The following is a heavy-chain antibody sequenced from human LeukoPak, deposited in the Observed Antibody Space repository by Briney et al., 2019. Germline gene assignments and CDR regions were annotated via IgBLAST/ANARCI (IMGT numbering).Heavy chain of an antibody. CDR3: ARDPDLKYCSSTSCYDDY. J-gene: IGHJ4*02. V-gene: IGHV3-21*01. Sequence: GGSLRLSCAASGFTFSSYSMNWVRQAPGKGLEWVSSISSSSSYIYYADSVKGRFTISRDNVKNSLYLQMNSLRAEDTAVYYCARDPDLKYCSSTSCYDDYWGQGTLVTVSS. CDR2: ISSSSSYI. CDR1: GFTFSSYS. D-gene: IGHD2-2*01.